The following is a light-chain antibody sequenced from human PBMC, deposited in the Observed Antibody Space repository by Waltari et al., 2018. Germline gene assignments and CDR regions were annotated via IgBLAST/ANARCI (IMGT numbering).Light chain of an antibody. CDR1: QGISSC. CDR3: QQYYSYPRT. Sequence: DIQMTQSPSSLSASVGDRVTITCRASQGISSCLAWYQQKPGKAPELLIYAASSFQSGVPSRFSGSGSGTDFTLTISCLQSEDFATYYCQQYYSYPRTFGQGTKVEIK. CDR2: AAS. J-gene: IGKJ1*01. V-gene: IGKV1D-16*01.